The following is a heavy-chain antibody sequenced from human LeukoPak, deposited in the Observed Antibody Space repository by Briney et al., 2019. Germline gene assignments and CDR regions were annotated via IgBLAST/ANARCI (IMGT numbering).Heavy chain of an antibody. CDR1: GYTFTSYY. V-gene: IGHV1-46*01. Sequence: ASVKVSCKASGYTFTSYYMHWVRQAPGQGLEWMGIINPSGGSTSYAQKFQGRVTMTRDMSTSTVYMELSSLRSEDTAVYYCARDSVPYYYGSGSFDYWGQGTLVTVPS. CDR3: ARDSVPYYYGSGSFDY. D-gene: IGHD3-10*01. CDR2: INPSGGST. J-gene: IGHJ4*02.